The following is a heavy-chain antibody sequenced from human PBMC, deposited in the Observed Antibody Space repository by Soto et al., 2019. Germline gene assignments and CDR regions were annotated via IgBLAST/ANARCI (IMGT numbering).Heavy chain of an antibody. J-gene: IGHJ4*02. Sequence: GGSLRLSCAASGFTFSGSAMHWVRQASGKGLEWVGRIRSKANSYATAYAASVKGRFTISRDDSKNTAYLQMNSLKTEDTAVYYGTRQILDTAMADFDYWGQGTLVTVSS. CDR1: GFTFSGSA. D-gene: IGHD5-18*01. CDR2: IRSKANSYAT. V-gene: IGHV3-73*01. CDR3: TRQILDTAMADFDY.